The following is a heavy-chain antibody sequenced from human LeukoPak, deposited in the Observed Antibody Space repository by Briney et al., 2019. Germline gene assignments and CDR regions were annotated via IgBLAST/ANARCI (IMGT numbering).Heavy chain of an antibody. D-gene: IGHD2-2*01. V-gene: IGHV3-21*04. Sequence: GGSLRLSCAASGFTFSSYSMNWVRQAPGKGLEWVSSISSSSSYIYYADSVKGRFTISRDNAKNSLYLQMNSLRAEDTAVYYCAKGGYCSSTSCYFREIYGMDVWGQGTTVTVSS. CDR1: GFTFSSYS. CDR3: AKGGYCSSTSCYFREIYGMDV. CDR2: ISSSSSYI. J-gene: IGHJ6*02.